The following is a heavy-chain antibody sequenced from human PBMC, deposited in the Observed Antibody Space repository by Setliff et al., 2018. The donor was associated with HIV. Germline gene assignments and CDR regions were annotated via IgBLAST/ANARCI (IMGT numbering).Heavy chain of an antibody. V-gene: IGHV3-23*01. Sequence: GGSLRLSCAASGFSFSGYAMSWVRQVPGKGLEWVSGISGSGGSVQYADSVKGRFTISRDNSKNTLYLQMNSLRVDDTAVYYCATTAYYFNTGGPKGWFDPWGQGTLVTVSS. CDR3: ATTAYYFNTGGPKGWFDP. CDR1: GFSFSGYA. J-gene: IGHJ5*02. D-gene: IGHD2-8*02. CDR2: ISGSGGSV.